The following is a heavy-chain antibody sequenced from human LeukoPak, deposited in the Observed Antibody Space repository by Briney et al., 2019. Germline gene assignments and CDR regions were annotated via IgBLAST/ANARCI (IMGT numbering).Heavy chain of an antibody. Sequence: GGSLRLSCAASGFTFSSYEMNWVRQAPGKGLEWVSYISSSGSTIYYADSVKGRFTISRDNSKNTLYLQLNSLRAEDTAVYYCAKSSGVSDYWGQGTLVTVSS. V-gene: IGHV3-48*03. CDR3: AKSSGVSDY. CDR2: ISSSGSTI. J-gene: IGHJ4*02. D-gene: IGHD7-27*01. CDR1: GFTFSSYE.